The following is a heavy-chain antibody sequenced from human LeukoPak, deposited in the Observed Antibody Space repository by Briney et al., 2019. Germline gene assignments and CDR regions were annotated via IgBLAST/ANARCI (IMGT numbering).Heavy chain of an antibody. D-gene: IGHD3-3*01. Sequence: PSETLSLTXTVSGGSISSYYWSWIRQPAGKGLEWIGRIYTSGSTNYNPSLKSRVTMSVDTSKNQFSLKLSSVTAADTAVYYCARAIYEYDFWSGYYSEFDYWGQGTLVAVSS. CDR2: IYTSGST. CDR1: GGSISSYY. J-gene: IGHJ4*02. V-gene: IGHV4-4*07. CDR3: ARAIYEYDFWSGYYSEFDY.